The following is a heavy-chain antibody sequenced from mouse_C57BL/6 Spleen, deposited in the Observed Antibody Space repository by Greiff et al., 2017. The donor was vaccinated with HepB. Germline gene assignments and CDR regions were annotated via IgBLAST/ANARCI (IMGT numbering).Heavy chain of an antibody. J-gene: IGHJ3*01. CDR3: ARNEDYCGILAY. D-gene: IGHD2-1*01. V-gene: IGHV1-62-2*01. CDR2: FYPGSGSI. Sequence: VQLQESGAELVKPGASVKLSCKASGYTFTEYTIHWVKQRSGQGLEWIGWFYPGSGSIKYNEKFKDKATLTADKSSSTVYMELSRWTSEDSAVYFCARNEDYCGILAYWGQGTLVTFSA. CDR1: GYTFTEYT.